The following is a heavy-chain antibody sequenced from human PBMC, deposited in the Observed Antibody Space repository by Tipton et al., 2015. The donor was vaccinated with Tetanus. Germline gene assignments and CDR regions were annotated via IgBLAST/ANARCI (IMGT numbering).Heavy chain of an antibody. V-gene: IGHV3-15*01. J-gene: IGHJ4*02. D-gene: IGHD5-18*01. CDR1: GFTFSDAW. Sequence: VKPGGSLRVSCAASGFTFSDAWMTWVRQAPGKGLEWVGRIKSKTEGGTTDYAAPVEGRFTISRDDSKSTLYLEMNSLKSEDTAVYYCTTASQLWPRSDYWGQGTLVTVSS. CDR2: IKSKTEGGTT. CDR3: TTASQLWPRSDY.